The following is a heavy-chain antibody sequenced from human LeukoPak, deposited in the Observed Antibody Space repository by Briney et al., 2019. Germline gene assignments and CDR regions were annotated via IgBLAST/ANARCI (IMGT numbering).Heavy chain of an antibody. Sequence: ASVKVSCKAPGYTFTGYYMHWVRQAPGQGLEWMGRINPNSGGTNYAQKFQGRVTMTRDTSISTAYMELSRLRSDDTAVYYCARGLRITIFGVDNWFDPWGQGTLVTVSS. CDR3: ARGLRITIFGVDNWFDP. CDR2: INPNSGGT. V-gene: IGHV1-2*06. CDR1: GYTFTGYY. J-gene: IGHJ5*02. D-gene: IGHD3-3*01.